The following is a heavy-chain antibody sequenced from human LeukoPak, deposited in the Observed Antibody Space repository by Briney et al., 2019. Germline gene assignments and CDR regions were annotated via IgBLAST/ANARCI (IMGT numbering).Heavy chain of an antibody. CDR2: IYHSGST. V-gene: IGHV4-39*07. D-gene: IGHD2-15*01. Sequence: SETLSLTCTVSGGSISSSSYYWGWIRQPPGKGLEWIGSIYHSGSTYYNPSLKSRVTISVDTSKNQFSLKLSSVTAADTAVYYCARASGLGSDFDYWGQGTLVTVSS. CDR1: GGSISSSSYY. J-gene: IGHJ4*02. CDR3: ARASGLGSDFDY.